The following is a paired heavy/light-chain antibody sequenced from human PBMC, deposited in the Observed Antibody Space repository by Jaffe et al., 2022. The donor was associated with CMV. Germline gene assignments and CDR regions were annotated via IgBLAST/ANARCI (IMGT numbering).Heavy chain of an antibody. V-gene: IGHV3-23*01. CDR1: GFSFSSYA. J-gene: IGHJ3*02. CDR3: AKDSLATILPRAFDI. CDR2: ISGSGDRT. Sequence: EVQLLESGGGLVQPGGSLRLSCAASGFSFSSYAMSWVRQAPGKGLEWVSGISGSGDRTYYADSVKGRFTISRDNSKNTVYLQMNSLRADDTAVYYCAKDSLATILPRAFDIWGQGTMVTVSS. D-gene: IGHD5-12*01.
Light chain of an antibody. CDR1: SSDVGGYKS. Sequence: QSALTQPASVSGSPGQSITISCTGTSSDVGGYKSVSWYQQHPGKAPKLMIYDVSNRPSGVSNRFSGSKSGNTASLTISGLQAEDEADYYCSSYTRSSPLVFGGGTKLTVL. CDR3: SSYTRSSPLV. J-gene: IGLJ2*01. CDR2: DVS. V-gene: IGLV2-14*03.